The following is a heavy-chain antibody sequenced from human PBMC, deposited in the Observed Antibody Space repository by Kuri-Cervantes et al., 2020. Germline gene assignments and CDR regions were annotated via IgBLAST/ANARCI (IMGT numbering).Heavy chain of an antibody. V-gene: IGHV3-7*01. CDR3: ARIWSTVGYYYYYMDV. CDR1: GFTFSSYS. CDR2: INQDGSET. D-gene: IGHD1-26*01. Sequence: GGSLRLSCAASGFTFSSYSMNWVRLAPGKGLEWVANINQDGSETYYVDSLKGRFTISRDNAKNSLYLQMNSLRAEDTAVYYCARIWSTVGYYYYYMDVWGKGTTVTVSS. J-gene: IGHJ6*03.